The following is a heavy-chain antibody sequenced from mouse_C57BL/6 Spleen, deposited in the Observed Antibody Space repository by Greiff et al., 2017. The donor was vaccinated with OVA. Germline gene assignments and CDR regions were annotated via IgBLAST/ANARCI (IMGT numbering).Heavy chain of an antibody. CDR2: ISTYYGDA. V-gene: IGHV1-67*01. Sequence: VKVVESGPELVRPGVSVKISCKGSGYTFTDYAMHWVKQSHAKSLEWIGVISTYYGDASYNQKFKDKATMTVDKSSSTAYMELARLTSEDSAVYYCARGPDGPHAMDYWGQGTSVTVSS. J-gene: IGHJ4*01. CDR1: GYTFTDYA. D-gene: IGHD2-3*01. CDR3: ARGPDGPHAMDY.